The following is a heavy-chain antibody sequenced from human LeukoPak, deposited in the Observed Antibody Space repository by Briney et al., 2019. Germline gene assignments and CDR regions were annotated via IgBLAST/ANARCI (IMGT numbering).Heavy chain of an antibody. D-gene: IGHD1-26*01. CDR1: GFTFSSYG. CDR3: AREFRPSQELPHSGMDV. CDR2: IWYDGSNK. Sequence: GGSLRLSCAASGFTFSSYGMHWVRQAPGKGLEWVAVIWYDGSNKYYADSVRGRFTISRDNSKNTLYLQMNSLRAEDTAVYYCAREFRPSQELPHSGMDVWGQGTTVTVSS. V-gene: IGHV3-33*01. J-gene: IGHJ6*02.